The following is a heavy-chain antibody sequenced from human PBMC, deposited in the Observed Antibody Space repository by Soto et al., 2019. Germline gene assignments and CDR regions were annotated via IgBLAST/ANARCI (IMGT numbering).Heavy chain of an antibody. CDR2: IYSGGST. CDR3: ATYYYGSGYMDV. Sequence: GGSLRLSCAASGFTVSSNYMSWVRQAPGKGLEWVSVIYSGGSTYYADSVKGRLTISRDNSKNTLYLQMNSLRAEDTAVYYCATYYYGSGYMDVWGKGTTVTVSS. V-gene: IGHV3-66*01. D-gene: IGHD3-10*01. CDR1: GFTVSSNY. J-gene: IGHJ6*03.